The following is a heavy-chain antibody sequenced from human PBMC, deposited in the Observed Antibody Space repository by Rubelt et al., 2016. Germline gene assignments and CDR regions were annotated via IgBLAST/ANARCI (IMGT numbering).Heavy chain of an antibody. CDR2: FLYSGST. Sequence: QVQLQESGPGLVKASETLSLTCTVSGASINTNYCTWIRQSPGEGLEWIGYFLYSGSTNFNPSLRSRATISLDTSKNQFSLRLGSVTAADTAVYYCARRGLGGFAYWDQGTLVTVSS. D-gene: IGHD6-25*01. V-gene: IGHV4-59*12. J-gene: IGHJ4*02. CDR3: ARRGLGGFAY. CDR1: GASINTNY.